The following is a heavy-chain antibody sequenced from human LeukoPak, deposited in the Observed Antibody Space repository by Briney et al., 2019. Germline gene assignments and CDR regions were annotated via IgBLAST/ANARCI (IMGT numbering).Heavy chain of an antibody. Sequence: GGSLRLSCTVSGFTVSSNSMSWVRQAPGKGLEWVSFIYSGVGPHYSDSVKGRFTISRDNPKNTMNLQMNSPRAEDTAVYYCAKVQSYGGNRGGWFDPWGQGTLVTVSS. CDR1: GFTVSSNS. V-gene: IGHV3-53*05. CDR3: AKVQSYGGNRGGWFDP. D-gene: IGHD4-23*01. CDR2: IYSGVGP. J-gene: IGHJ5*02.